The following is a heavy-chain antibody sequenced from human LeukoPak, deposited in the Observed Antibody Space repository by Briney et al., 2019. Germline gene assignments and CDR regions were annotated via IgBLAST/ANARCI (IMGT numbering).Heavy chain of an antibody. Sequence: SEALSLTCAVYGGSFSGYYWSWIRQPPGKGLEWIGEINHSGSTNHNPSLKSRLTKSEDTSKHQFSLKLSSVTAADTAVYYCARGVGYGPFNWGQGTLVTVSS. J-gene: IGHJ4*02. V-gene: IGHV4-34*01. D-gene: IGHD5-12*01. CDR2: INHSGST. CDR3: ARGVGYGPFN. CDR1: GGSFSGYY.